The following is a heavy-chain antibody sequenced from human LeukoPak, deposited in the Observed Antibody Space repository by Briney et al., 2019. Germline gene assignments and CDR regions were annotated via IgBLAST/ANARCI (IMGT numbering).Heavy chain of an antibody. CDR1: GGTFXSYX. J-gene: IGHJ4*02. CDR2: XIPIFGTA. D-gene: IGHD3-22*01. V-gene: IGHV1-69*01. Sequence: KVSCKASGGTFXSYXXSWVRQXPGQGLEXMGXXIPIFGTANYAQKFQGRVTITADESTSTAYMELSSLRSEDTAVYYCARDKSTYYYDSSGYYSCDYWGQGTLVTVSS. CDR3: ARDKSTYYYDSSGYYSCDY.